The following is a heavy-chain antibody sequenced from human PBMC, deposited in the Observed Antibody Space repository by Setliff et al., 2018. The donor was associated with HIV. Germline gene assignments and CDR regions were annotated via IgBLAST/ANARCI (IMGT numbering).Heavy chain of an antibody. CDR3: ARCYYNFWSGYPLDYMDV. D-gene: IGHD3-3*01. Sequence: KASETLSLTCTVSGDSIISYYWTWIRQPPGKGLEWIGYIYYSGSTDYNPSLKSRVTILVDSSRNQFSLKLSSVTAADTAVYYCARCYYNFWSGYPLDYMDVWGKGTTVTVSS. CDR1: GDSIISYY. J-gene: IGHJ6*03. V-gene: IGHV4-59*08. CDR2: IYYSGST.